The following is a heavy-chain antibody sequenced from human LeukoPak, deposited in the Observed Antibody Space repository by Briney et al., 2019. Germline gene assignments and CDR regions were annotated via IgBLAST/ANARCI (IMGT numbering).Heavy chain of an antibody. V-gene: IGHV3-11*03. D-gene: IGHD6-19*01. CDR3: AMAVIGSGWTLDY. Sequence: PGGSLRLSCAASGFRFSDHYMSWIRQAPGKGLEWISYISTSSGDTQYADSVKGRFTISRDNAEGSLFLQMNSLRVEDTAVYYCAMAVIGSGWTLDYWGQGTLVTVSS. CDR1: GFRFSDHY. J-gene: IGHJ4*02. CDR2: ISTSSGDT.